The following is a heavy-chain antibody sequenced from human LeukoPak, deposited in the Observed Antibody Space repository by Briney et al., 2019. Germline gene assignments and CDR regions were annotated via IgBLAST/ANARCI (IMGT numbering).Heavy chain of an antibody. CDR3: AKGMLYYDSSGYYSKEAFDI. D-gene: IGHD3-22*01. CDR2: IKEDGSEK. J-gene: IGHJ3*02. V-gene: IGHV3-7*01. Sequence: GGSLRLSCAASGFTFSNNWMTWVRQAPGKGLEWVANIKEDGSEKYYVDSVKGRFTISRDNSKNTLYLQMNSLRAEDTAVYYCAKGMLYYDSSGYYSKEAFDIWGQGTMVTVSS. CDR1: GFTFSNNW.